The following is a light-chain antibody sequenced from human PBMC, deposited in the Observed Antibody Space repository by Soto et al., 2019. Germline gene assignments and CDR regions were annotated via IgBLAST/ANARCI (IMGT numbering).Light chain of an antibody. J-gene: IGLJ1*01. CDR2: EVT. Sequence: QSVLAQPASVSGSPGQSITISCTGTSSDVGGYNFVSWYQQHPGKAPKLIIYEVTHRPSGVSNRFSGSKSGNTASLTISGLQAEAEADYYCSSYTASNILEVFGTGTKVTVL. CDR1: SSDVGGYNF. V-gene: IGLV2-14*01. CDR3: SSYTASNILEV.